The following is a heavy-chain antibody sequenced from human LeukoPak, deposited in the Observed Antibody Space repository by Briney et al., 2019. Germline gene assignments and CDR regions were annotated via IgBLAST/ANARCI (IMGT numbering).Heavy chain of an antibody. CDR2: INHSGST. Sequence: PSETLSLTCAVYGGSFSGYYWSWIRQPPGKGLEWIGEINHSGSTNYNPSLKSRVTISVDTSKNQFSLKLSSVTAADTAVYYCARHDIAAAGKDFDYWGQGTLVTVSS. CDR1: GGSFSGYY. D-gene: IGHD6-13*01. V-gene: IGHV4-34*01. J-gene: IGHJ4*02. CDR3: ARHDIAAAGKDFDY.